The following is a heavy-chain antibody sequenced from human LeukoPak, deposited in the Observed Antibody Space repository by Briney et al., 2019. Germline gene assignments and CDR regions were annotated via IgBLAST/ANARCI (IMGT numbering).Heavy chain of an antibody. Sequence: SSETLSLTCAVYGGSFSSYYWSWIRQPPGKGLEWIGYIYYSGSTNYNPSLKSRVTISVDTSKNQFSLKLSSVTAADTAVYYCARGEAAAGTAEYFQHWGQGTLVTVSS. D-gene: IGHD6-13*01. V-gene: IGHV4-59*01. CDR2: IYYSGST. CDR3: ARGEAAAGTAEYFQH. CDR1: GGSFSSYY. J-gene: IGHJ1*01.